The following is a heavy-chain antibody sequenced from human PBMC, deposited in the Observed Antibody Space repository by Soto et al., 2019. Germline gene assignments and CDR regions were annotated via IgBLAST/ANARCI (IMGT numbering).Heavy chain of an antibody. J-gene: IGHJ3*02. D-gene: IGHD6-19*01. CDR1: GFTFSNYA. Sequence: EMRLWESGGGLVQPGGSLRLSCATSGFTFSNYAMSWVRQAPGEGLEWVSGITGSGVSTFYVDSVKGRFTISRDNSKNTLYLQRNSLRADDTAVYYCAKDNSDRWLDDPFDIWGQGTMVTVSS. CDR3: AKDNSDRWLDDPFDI. CDR2: ITGSGVST. V-gene: IGHV3-23*01.